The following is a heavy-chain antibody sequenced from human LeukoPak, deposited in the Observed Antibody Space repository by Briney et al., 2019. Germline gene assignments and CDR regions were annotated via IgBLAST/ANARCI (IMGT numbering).Heavy chain of an antibody. CDR2: IYTSGST. J-gene: IGHJ6*03. CDR1: GGSISSGSYY. V-gene: IGHV4-61*02. D-gene: IGHD6-6*01. CDR3: AREEQLVYYYYYYMDV. Sequence: SETLSLTCTVSGGSISSGSYYWSWIRQPAGKGLEWIGRIYTSGSTNYNPSLKSRVTISVDTSKNQFSLKLSSVTAADTAVYYCAREEQLVYYYYYYMDVWGKGTTVTVSS.